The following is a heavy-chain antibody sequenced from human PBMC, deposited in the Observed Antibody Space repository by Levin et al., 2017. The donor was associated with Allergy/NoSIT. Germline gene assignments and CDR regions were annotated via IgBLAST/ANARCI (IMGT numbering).Heavy chain of an antibody. D-gene: IGHD2-2*01. CDR3: AKDLSPRRYCSSTSCTPYSFDH. Sequence: GSLRLSCAASGFTFSTYAMSWVRQAPGKGLEWVSAISGSGGSTQYADSVKGRFTISRDNSKKTLYLQMSSLTAEDTAIYYCAKDLSPRRYCSSTSCTPYSFDHWGQGTLVTVSS. CDR1: GFTFSTYA. CDR2: ISGSGGST. V-gene: IGHV3-23*01. J-gene: IGHJ4*02.